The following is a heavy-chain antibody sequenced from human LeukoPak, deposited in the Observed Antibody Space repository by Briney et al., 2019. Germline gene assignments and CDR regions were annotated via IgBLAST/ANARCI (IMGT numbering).Heavy chain of an antibody. D-gene: IGHD1-26*01. CDR2: INPNSGGT. CDR3: ARERSSGSYSNWFDP. Sequence: ASVRVSCKASGYTFTGYYIHWVRQAPGQGLEWMGWINPNSGGTNYAQNFQSRVTMTRDTSISTAYMELSRLRSDDTAVYYCARERSSGSYSNWFDPWGQGTLVTVSS. V-gene: IGHV1-2*02. CDR1: GYTFTGYY. J-gene: IGHJ5*02.